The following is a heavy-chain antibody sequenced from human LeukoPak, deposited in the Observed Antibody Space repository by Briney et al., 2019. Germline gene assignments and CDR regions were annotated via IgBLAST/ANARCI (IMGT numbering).Heavy chain of an antibody. CDR3: ARQAPGSGPFDY. V-gene: IGHV3-53*01. D-gene: IGHD3-10*01. Sequence: GGSLSLSCAASGFTVSSNYMSWVRQAAGKGLEWVSVIYSGGSTYYADSVKGRFTISRDNSKNTLYLQMNSLRAEDTAVYYCARQAPGSGPFDYWGQGTLVTVSS. CDR2: IYSGGST. CDR1: GFTVSSNY. J-gene: IGHJ4*02.